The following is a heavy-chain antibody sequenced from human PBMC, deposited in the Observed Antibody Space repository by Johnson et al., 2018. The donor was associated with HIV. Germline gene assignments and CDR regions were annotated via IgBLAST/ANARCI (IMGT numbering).Heavy chain of an antibody. Sequence: QVQLVESGGGVVQPGGSLRLSCAASGFTFSNYDMHWVRQAPGKGLEWVAFIRYAVNNKYYADSVKGRFTISRDNSKNTLYLQMNSLRAEDTAVYYCAKDDVEYSYGYDDAFDIWGQGTLVTVYS. J-gene: IGHJ3*02. V-gene: IGHV3-30*02. CDR3: AKDDVEYSYGYDDAFDI. CDR2: IRYAVNNK. CDR1: GFTFSNYD. D-gene: IGHD5-18*01.